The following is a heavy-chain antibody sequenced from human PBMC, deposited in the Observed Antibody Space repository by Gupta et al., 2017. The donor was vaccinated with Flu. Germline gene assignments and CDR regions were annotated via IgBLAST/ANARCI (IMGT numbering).Heavy chain of an antibody. D-gene: IGHD2-15*01. J-gene: IGHJ5*02. Sequence: QVQLVQSGAEVKKPGASVKVSCKASGYTFTGYYMHWVRQDPGQGLEWMGWINPNSGGTNYAQKFQGRVTMTRDTSISTAYMELSRLRSDDTAVYYCARVAKICSGGSCYSGGNWFDPWGQGTLVTVSS. V-gene: IGHV1-2*02. CDR3: ARVAKICSGGSCYSGGNWFDP. CDR1: GYTFTGYY. CDR2: INPNSGGT.